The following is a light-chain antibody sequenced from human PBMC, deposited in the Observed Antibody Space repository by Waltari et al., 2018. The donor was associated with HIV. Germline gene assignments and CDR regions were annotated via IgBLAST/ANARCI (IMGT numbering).Light chain of an antibody. CDR3: QQYYDVQS. Sequence: IVMTQSPDSLAVSLGERATMNCKSSLSVLSPSNNKNYLAWYQQKPGQPPKLLIYWASTRESGVPERFRGSGSGTDCTLTIDTMEAEDAALYYCQQYYDVQSFGQGTKVEIK. CDR1: LSVLSPSNNKNY. J-gene: IGKJ2*03. CDR2: WAS. V-gene: IGKV4-1*01.